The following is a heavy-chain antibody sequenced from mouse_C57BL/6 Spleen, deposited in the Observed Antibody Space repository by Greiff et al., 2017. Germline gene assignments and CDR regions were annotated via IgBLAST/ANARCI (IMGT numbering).Heavy chain of an antibody. J-gene: IGHJ3*01. CDR1: GYTFTSYW. V-gene: IGHV1-52*01. CDR3: ARRDSNYGFAY. Sequence: QVQLQQPGAELVRPGSSVKLSCKASGYTFTSYWMHWVKQRPIQGLEWIGNIDPSDSETHYNQKFKDKATLTVDKSSSTAYMQLSSLTSEDSAVYYCARRDSNYGFAYWGQGTLVTVSA. D-gene: IGHD2-5*01. CDR2: IDPSDSET.